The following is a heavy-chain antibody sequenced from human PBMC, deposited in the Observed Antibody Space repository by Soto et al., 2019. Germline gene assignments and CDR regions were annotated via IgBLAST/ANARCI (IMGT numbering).Heavy chain of an antibody. CDR1: GYSFTSYW. D-gene: IGHD3-22*01. CDR2: IYPGDSDT. V-gene: IGHV5-51*01. Sequence: GESLKISCKGSGYSFTSYWIGWVRQMPGKGLEWMGIIYPGDSDTRYSPPFQGHFTISADKSISTAYLQWSSLKASDTAMYYCARYYSDSSGYLDAFDVWGQGTMVTVSS. J-gene: IGHJ3*01. CDR3: ARYYSDSSGYLDAFDV.